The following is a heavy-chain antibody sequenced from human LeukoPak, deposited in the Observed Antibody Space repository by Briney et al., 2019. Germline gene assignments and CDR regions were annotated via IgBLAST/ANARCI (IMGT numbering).Heavy chain of an antibody. CDR3: TWIDCSGGSCYFAS. CDR1: GITFIEAW. CDR2: IKGTNSGGTT. Sequence: GGSLRLSCELSGITFIEAWMSWVRQAPGKGLEWVGRIKGTNSGGTTAYAAPVKGRFTISRDDSQSMMYLQMDSLKSEDTAVYFCTWIDCSGGSCYFASWGQGTLVTVSS. D-gene: IGHD2-15*01. V-gene: IGHV3-15*01. J-gene: IGHJ4*02.